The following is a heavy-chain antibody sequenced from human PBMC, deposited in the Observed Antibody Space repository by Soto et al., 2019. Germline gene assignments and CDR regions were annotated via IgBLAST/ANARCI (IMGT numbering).Heavy chain of an antibody. V-gene: IGHV4-59*01. CDR3: ARVYVPAGGNLWFES. CDR2: IYYSGST. D-gene: IGHD3-16*01. J-gene: IGHJ5*01. CDR1: GGSISSYY. Sequence: PSETLSLTCTVSGGSISSYYWSWIRQPSGKGLEWIGYIYYSGSTNYNPSLKSRVTTSVDTSKNQFSLKLSSVTAADTAVYYCARVYVPAGGNLWFESWGQGTLVTVSS.